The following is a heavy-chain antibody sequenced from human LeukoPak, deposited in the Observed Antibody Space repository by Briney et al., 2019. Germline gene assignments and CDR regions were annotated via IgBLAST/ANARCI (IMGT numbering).Heavy chain of an antibody. Sequence: PSETLSLTYTVSGGSISSYYWSWIRQPPGKGLEWIGYIYYSGSTNYNPSLKSRVTVSVDTSKNQFSLKPSSVTAADTAVYYCARDHSSSWPYYYYYMDVWGKGTTVTISS. CDR2: IYYSGST. J-gene: IGHJ6*03. V-gene: IGHV4-59*01. CDR3: ARDHSSSWPYYYYYMDV. CDR1: GGSISSYY. D-gene: IGHD6-13*01.